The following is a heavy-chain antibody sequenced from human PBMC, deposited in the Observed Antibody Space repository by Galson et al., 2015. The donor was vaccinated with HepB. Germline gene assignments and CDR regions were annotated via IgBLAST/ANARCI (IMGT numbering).Heavy chain of an antibody. Sequence: QSGAEVKKPGESLRISCKAYGYSFTNHWIGWVRQMPGKGLEWVGIIHPGDSDIRYRPSFQGQVTISADKSINTAYLQWSSVKASDAAIYYCASEVAAGFDIWGQGTMVTVSS. CDR3: ASEVAAGFDI. J-gene: IGHJ3*02. V-gene: IGHV5-51*03. CDR2: IHPGDSDI. CDR1: GYSFTNHW. D-gene: IGHD6-19*01.